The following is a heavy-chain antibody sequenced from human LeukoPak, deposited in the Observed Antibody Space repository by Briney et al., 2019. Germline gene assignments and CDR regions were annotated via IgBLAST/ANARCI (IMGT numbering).Heavy chain of an antibody. Sequence: GSSVKVSCKTSGGTFSSYPISWVRQAPGQGLEWMGRIIPIFDIVNYAENFQGRVTITADKSTSTAYMELSSLRSEDTAMYYCVRDRNAWVVGATAEYFQNWGQGTLVTVSS. V-gene: IGHV1-69*04. CDR1: GGTFSSYP. CDR3: VRDRNAWVVGATAEYFQN. CDR2: IIPIFDIV. J-gene: IGHJ1*01. D-gene: IGHD1-26*01.